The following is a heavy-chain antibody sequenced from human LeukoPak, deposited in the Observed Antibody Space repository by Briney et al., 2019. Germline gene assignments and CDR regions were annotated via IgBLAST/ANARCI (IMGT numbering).Heavy chain of an antibody. CDR1: GFTVINNY. Sequence: RSGGSLRLSCAASGFTVINNYMSWVRQAPGKGLEWVGHIKSKTAGGTTDYAAPVKGRFTISRDDSKKTVYLQMNSLKIEDSAVYYCTTEYYSNGYNNWGQGTLVIVSS. D-gene: IGHD5-18*01. V-gene: IGHV3-15*01. J-gene: IGHJ4*02. CDR2: IKSKTAGGTT. CDR3: TTEYYSNGYNN.